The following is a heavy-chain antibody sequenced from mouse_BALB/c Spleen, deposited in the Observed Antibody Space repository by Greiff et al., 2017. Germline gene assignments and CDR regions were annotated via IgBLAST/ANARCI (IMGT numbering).Heavy chain of an antibody. CDR2: IRLKSNNYAT. V-gene: IGHV6-6*02. J-gene: IGHJ4*01. Sequence: EVHLVESGGGLVQPGGSMKLSCVASGFTFSNYWMNWVRQSPEKGLEWVAEIRLKSNNYATHYAESVKGRFTISRDDSKSSVYLQMNNLRAEDTGIYYCTRRSGLRRDYYAMDYWGQGTSVTVSS. CDR1: GFTFSNYW. D-gene: IGHD2-4*01. CDR3: TRRSGLRRDYYAMDY.